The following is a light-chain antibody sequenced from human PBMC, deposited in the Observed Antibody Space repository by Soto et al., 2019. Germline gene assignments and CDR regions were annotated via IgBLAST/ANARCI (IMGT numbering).Light chain of an antibody. CDR3: QQYSSSPLT. Sequence: EIVMTQSPATLSVSPGARAPLSCRARQSVSSNLAWYPQQPGQAPRLLIHSASSRATGIPDRFSGSGSGTDFTLTISRLEPEDFAVYYCQQYSSSPLTFGGGTKVDIK. CDR1: QSVSSN. J-gene: IGKJ4*01. V-gene: IGKV3-20*01. CDR2: SAS.